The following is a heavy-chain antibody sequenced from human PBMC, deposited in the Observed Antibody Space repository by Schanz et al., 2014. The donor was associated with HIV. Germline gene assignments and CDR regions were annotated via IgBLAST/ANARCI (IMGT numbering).Heavy chain of an antibody. CDR2: IWYDGRNK. J-gene: IGHJ4*02. CDR1: GFTFSTCG. CDR3: AKVGRIYSTTWIDH. Sequence: QVQLVESGGGVVQPGRSLRLSCAASGFTFSTCGMHWVRQAPGKGLEWVAVIWYDGRNKYYADSVKGRFTISRDNSKNTLYLQMNSLRGEDSAVYYCAKVGRIYSTTWIDHWGQGTLVTVSS. D-gene: IGHD6-13*01. V-gene: IGHV3-30*18.